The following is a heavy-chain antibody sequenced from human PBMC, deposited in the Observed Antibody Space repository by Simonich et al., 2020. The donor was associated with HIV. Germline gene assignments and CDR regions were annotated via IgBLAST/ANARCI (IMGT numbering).Heavy chain of an antibody. CDR1: GCAFSGYY. Sequence: QVQLQQWGAGLLKPSETLSLTCAVYGCAFSGYYWSWIRQPPGKGLEWLGEINHRRSTNYNPSLKSRVTISVDTSKNQFSLKLSSVTAADTAVYYCARGFYQRLYYFDYWGQGTLVTVSS. J-gene: IGHJ4*02. CDR3: ARGFYQRLYYFDY. V-gene: IGHV4-34*01. CDR2: INHRRST. D-gene: IGHD2-2*01.